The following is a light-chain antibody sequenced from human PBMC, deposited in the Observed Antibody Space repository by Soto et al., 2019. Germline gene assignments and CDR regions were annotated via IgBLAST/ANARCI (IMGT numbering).Light chain of an antibody. J-gene: IGLJ2*01. V-gene: IGLV2-8*01. CDR2: EVS. CDR3: SSYAGNNNVV. CDR1: SSDVGDYKF. Sequence: QSVLTQPPSASGSPGQSVPISCTGTSSDVGDYKFVSWYQQHPGKAPKLLIYEVSRRPSGVPDRFSGSKSGNTASLTVSGLQAEDEADYYCSSYAGNNNVVFGGGTQLTVL.